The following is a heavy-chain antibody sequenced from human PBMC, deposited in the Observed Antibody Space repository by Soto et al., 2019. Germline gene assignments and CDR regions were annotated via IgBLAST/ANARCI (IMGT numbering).Heavy chain of an antibody. Sequence: ASVKVSCKASGYTFTTYSINWVRQAAGQGLEWMGWISAYNGDTDYAQNFQGRVTMTTDTSTSTAYMELRSLRSDDTAIYYCARQALRITMADHKCFDAWGQGTLVTVSS. D-gene: IGHD3-10*01. V-gene: IGHV1-18*01. CDR1: GYTFTTYS. CDR3: ARQALRITMADHKCFDA. CDR2: ISAYNGDT. J-gene: IGHJ5*02.